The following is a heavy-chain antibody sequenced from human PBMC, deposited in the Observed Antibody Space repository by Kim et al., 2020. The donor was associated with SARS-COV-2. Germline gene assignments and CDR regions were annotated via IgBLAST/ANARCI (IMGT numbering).Heavy chain of an antibody. V-gene: IGHV3-30*07. CDR3: ARALQTTVTTIYYGMDV. J-gene: IGHJ6*02. D-gene: IGHD4-17*01. Sequence: VKGRFTISRENSKNTLYLQMNSLRAEDTAVYYCARALQTTVTTIYYGMDVWGQGTTVTVSS.